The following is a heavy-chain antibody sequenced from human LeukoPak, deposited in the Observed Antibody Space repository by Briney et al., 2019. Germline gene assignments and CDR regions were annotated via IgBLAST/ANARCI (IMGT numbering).Heavy chain of an antibody. CDR2: INPNTGDT. J-gene: IGHJ4*02. CDR1: GYTFSAYY. V-gene: IGHV1-2*02. CDR3: ARSCGGDCYILDS. Sequence: ASVKVSCKASGYTFSAYYMYWVREAPGQGLEWMGWINPNTGDTNYAQNFQGRVTMTRDTSISTVYMEVSRLRSDDTAVYYCARSCGGDCYILDSWGQGTLVTVSS. D-gene: IGHD2-21*02.